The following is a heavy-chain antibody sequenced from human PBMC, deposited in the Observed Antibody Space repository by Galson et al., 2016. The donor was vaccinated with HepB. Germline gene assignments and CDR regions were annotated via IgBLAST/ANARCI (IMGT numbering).Heavy chain of an antibody. CDR1: GFTFSSYS. V-gene: IGHV3-23*01. D-gene: IGHD3-10*01. CDR3: AKNSHGFPPDY. CDR2: ITYSGDNT. Sequence: SLRLSCAASGFTFSSYSMTWVRQAPGKGLEWVSTITYSGDNTYYADSVRGRFTNSRDSSKNSLYLQMNSLRADDTAIYYCAKNSHGFPPDYWGQGTLVTVSS. J-gene: IGHJ4*02.